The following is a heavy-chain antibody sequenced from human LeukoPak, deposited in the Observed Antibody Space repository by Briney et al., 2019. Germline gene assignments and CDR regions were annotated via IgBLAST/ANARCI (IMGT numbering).Heavy chain of an antibody. J-gene: IGHJ6*03. Sequence: SVKVSCKASGYTFTGYAISWVRQAPGQGLEWMGGIIPIFGTANYAQKFQGRVTITADESTSTAYMELSSLRSEDTAVYYCAGRMDYYYYMDVWGKGTTVTVSS. CDR3: AGRMDYYYYMDV. CDR2: IIPIFGTA. D-gene: IGHD2-8*01. CDR1: GYTFTGYA. V-gene: IGHV1-69*13.